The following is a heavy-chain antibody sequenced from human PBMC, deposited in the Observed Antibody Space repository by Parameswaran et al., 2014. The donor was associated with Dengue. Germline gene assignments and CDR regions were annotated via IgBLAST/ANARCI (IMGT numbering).Heavy chain of an antibody. D-gene: IGHD1-14*01. V-gene: IGHV4-39*07. J-gene: IGHJ6*03. CDR2: IYYSGST. CDR3: DCSRYTYYYYYYMDV. Sequence: VRQMPGKGLEWIGSIYYSGSTYYNPSLKSRVTISVDTSKNQFSLKLSSVTAADTAVYYCDCSRYTYYYYYYMDVWGKGTTVTVSS.